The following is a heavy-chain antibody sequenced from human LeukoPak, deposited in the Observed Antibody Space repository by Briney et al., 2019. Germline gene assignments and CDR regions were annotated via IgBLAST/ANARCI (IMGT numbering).Heavy chain of an antibody. Sequence: ASVKVSCKASGYTFTGYYMHWVRQAPGQGLEWMGWINPNSGGTNYAQKFQGRVTMTRDTSISTAYMELSRLRSDDTAVYYCARAPDSSGYYYFDYWGQGTLVTVSS. D-gene: IGHD3-22*01. CDR3: ARAPDSSGYYYFDY. CDR2: INPNSGGT. J-gene: IGHJ4*02. CDR1: GYTFTGYY. V-gene: IGHV1-2*02.